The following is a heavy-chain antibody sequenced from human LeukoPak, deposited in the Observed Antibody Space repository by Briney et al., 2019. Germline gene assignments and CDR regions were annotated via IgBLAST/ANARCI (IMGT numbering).Heavy chain of an antibody. J-gene: IGHJ4*02. CDR2: ISWNSGST. CDR1: GFTFDDYA. Sequence: GRSLRLSCAASGFTFDDYAVHWVRQAPGKGLEWVSGISWNSGSTGYADSVKGRFTISRDNAKNSLYLQMNSLRAEDTALYYCAKDMSIQEIVVVITALDYWGQGTLVTVSS. V-gene: IGHV3-9*01. CDR3: AKDMSIQEIVVVITALDY. D-gene: IGHD3-22*01.